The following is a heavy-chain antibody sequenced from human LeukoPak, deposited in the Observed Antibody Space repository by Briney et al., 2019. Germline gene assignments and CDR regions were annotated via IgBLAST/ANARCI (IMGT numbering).Heavy chain of an antibody. CDR1: GFTVSSNS. J-gene: IGHJ4*02. D-gene: IGHD5-18*01. CDR3: AKDLGWIQFGY. V-gene: IGHV3-23*01. Sequence: GGSLRLSCAASGFTVSSNSMSWVRQAPGKGLEWVSGVSPNGETAYYADSVKGRFTISRDNSKNTVYLQVRSLRAEDTAVYYCAKDLGWIQFGYWGQGALVTVSS. CDR2: VSPNGETA.